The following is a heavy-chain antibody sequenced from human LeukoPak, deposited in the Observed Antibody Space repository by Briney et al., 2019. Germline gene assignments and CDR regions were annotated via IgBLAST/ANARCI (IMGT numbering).Heavy chain of an antibody. D-gene: IGHD3-10*01. J-gene: IGHJ4*02. CDR3: ARDPNYYGSGSYYNVGFFVL. CDR1: GYTFTSYG. V-gene: IGHV1-18*01. CDR2: LSASNGNT. Sequence: ASVKVSCKASGYTFTSYGISWVRQAPGQGLEGLGGLSASNGNTNYAQKLQGRVTMTTDTSTSTAYMELRSLRSDDTAVYYCARDPNYYGSGSYYNVGFFVLWGQGTLVTVSS.